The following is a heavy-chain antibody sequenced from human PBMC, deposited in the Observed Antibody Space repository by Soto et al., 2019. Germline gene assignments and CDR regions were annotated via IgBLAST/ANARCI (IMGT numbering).Heavy chain of an antibody. J-gene: IGHJ6*02. CDR3: ASPLRSSLYYYGMDV. D-gene: IGHD6-13*01. CDR1: GYTFTSYA. V-gene: IGHV1-3*01. Sequence: ASVKVSCKASGYTFTSYAMHWVRQAPGQRLEWMGWINAGNGNTKYSQKFQGRVTITRDTSASTAYMELSSLRSEDTAVYYCASPLRSSLYYYGMDVWGQGTTVTVSS. CDR2: INAGNGNT.